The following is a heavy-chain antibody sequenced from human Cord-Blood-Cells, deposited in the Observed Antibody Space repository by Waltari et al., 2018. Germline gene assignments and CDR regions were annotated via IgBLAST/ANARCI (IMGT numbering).Heavy chain of an antibody. D-gene: IGHD2-21*01. CDR3: ARDQTYCGGDCYNWFDP. Sequence: QVQLQESGPGLVKPSETLSLTCAVSGYSISSGYHWGWLRQPPGKGLEWIGSNYHSGSTYYNPSLKSRVTISVDTSKNQFSLKLSSVTAADTAVYYCARDQTYCGGDCYNWFDPWGQGTLVTVSS. J-gene: IGHJ5*02. CDR2: NYHSGST. CDR1: GYSISSGYH. V-gene: IGHV4-38-2*02.